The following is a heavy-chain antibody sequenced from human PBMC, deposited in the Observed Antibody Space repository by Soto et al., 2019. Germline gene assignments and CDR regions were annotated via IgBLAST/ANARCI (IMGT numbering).Heavy chain of an antibody. CDR2: ISSSSYI. Sequence: GGSLRLSCAASGFTFSSYSMNWVRQAPGKGLEWVSSISSSSYIYYADSVKGRFTISRDNAKNSLYLQMNSLRAEDTAVYYCASGNGMVAPFDYWGQGTLVTVSS. D-gene: IGHD1-26*01. CDR1: GFTFSSYS. J-gene: IGHJ4*02. CDR3: ASGNGMVAPFDY. V-gene: IGHV3-21*01.